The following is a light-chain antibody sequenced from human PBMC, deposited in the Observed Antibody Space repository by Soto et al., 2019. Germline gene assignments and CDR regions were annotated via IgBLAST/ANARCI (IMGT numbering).Light chain of an antibody. J-gene: IGLJ2*01. CDR1: SSDIGGYNY. CDR3: TSYAGSNNFWV. CDR2: GVT. Sequence: QSALTQPPSASGSPGQSVTISCTGTSSDIGGYNYVSWYQQYPGKAPKLMIYGVTKRPSGVPDRFSGSRSDNTASLTVSGLQTEDEADYYCTSYAGSNNFWVFGGGTKLTVL. V-gene: IGLV2-8*01.